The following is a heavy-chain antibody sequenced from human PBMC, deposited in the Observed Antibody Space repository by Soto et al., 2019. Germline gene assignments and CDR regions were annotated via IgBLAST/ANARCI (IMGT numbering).Heavy chain of an antibody. Sequence: GGSLRLSCAASGFTFSSHSMNWVRQAPGKGLEWVSSITSSSSYINYADSVKGRFTISRDNAKTSLYLQMNSLRAEDTAVYYCAREPGVSSGWYVDYWGQGTLVTVSS. V-gene: IGHV3-21*01. J-gene: IGHJ4*02. CDR1: GFTFSSHS. D-gene: IGHD6-19*01. CDR2: ITSSSSYI. CDR3: AREPGVSSGWYVDY.